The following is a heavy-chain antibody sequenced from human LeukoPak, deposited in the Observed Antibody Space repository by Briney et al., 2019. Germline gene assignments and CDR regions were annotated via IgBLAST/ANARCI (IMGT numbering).Heavy chain of an antibody. Sequence: GGSLRLSCAASGFTFSTYAMTWVRQAPGKGLEWVSDVSDNGGDTSYADSVKGRFSISRDNAKNTVYLQMDSLRAEDTAVYYCARDLDYGMDVWGQGTTVTVSS. CDR1: GFTFSTYA. J-gene: IGHJ6*02. D-gene: IGHD3-16*01. CDR3: ARDLDYGMDV. V-gene: IGHV3-23*01. CDR2: VSDNGGDT.